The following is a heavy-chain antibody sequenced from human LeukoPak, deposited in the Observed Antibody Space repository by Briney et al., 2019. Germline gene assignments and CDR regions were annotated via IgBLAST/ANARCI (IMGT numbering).Heavy chain of an antibody. CDR1: GFTFSSYE. CDR2: ISGSGSTI. D-gene: IGHD1-26*01. Sequence: GGSLRLSCAASGFTFSSYEVSWVRQAPGKGLEWLSYISGSGSTIKYADSVKGRFTISRDNAKNSLYLQMNSLRAEDTAVYYCARLLGATHDLWGRGTLVTVSS. V-gene: IGHV3-48*03. CDR3: ARLLGATHDL. J-gene: IGHJ5*02.